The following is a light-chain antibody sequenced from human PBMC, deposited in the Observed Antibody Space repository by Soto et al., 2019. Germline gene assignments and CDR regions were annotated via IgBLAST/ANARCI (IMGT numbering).Light chain of an antibody. CDR1: RSDVGSYYG. J-gene: IGLJ1*01. Sequence: QSSLTSPPSVSGSPGQSVPISCTGTRSDVGSYYGFSWYQQPPGKAPKLLIYEVNNRPWGVPDRFSGSKSGNTASLTISGLQAEDEADYYCSFYTSTYTFVFGTGTKVTVL. CDR2: EVN. V-gene: IGLV2-18*01. CDR3: SFYTSTYTFV.